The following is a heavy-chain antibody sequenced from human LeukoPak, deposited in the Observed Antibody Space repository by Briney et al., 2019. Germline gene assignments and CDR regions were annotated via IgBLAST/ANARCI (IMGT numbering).Heavy chain of an antibody. D-gene: IGHD6-13*01. CDR3: ARGLYSSTTYYFDY. V-gene: IGHV3-21*04. CDR2: ISSSSSYI. CDR1: GFTFSSYS. J-gene: IGHJ4*02. Sequence: GGSLRLSCAASGFTFSSYSMNWVRQAPGKGLEWVSSISSSSSYIYYADSVKGRFTISRDNAKNSLYLQMNSLRAEDTAVYFCARGLYSSTTYYFDYWGQGTLVTVTS.